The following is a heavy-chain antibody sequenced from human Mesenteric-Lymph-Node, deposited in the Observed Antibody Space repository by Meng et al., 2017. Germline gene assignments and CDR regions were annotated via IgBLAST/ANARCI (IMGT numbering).Heavy chain of an antibody. CDR3: AREATIRREVINPLDY. Sequence: PQTLSLTESLSQDSVSSGSAAWNWFRSFPSRGWEWLERAYYRYSRTYDYAVSVSMRLITNPDTSSNHFSLPLYSVTPEDTAVYYCAREATIRREVINPLDYWCRQTLVTVSS. CDR2: AYYRYSRTY. J-gene: IGHJ4*02. CDR1: QDSVSSGSAA. D-gene: IGHD3-10*01. V-gene: IGHV6-1*01.